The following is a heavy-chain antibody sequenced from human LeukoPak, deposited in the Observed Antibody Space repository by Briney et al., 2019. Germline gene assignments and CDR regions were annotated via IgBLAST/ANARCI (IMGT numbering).Heavy chain of an antibody. Sequence: NPSETLSLTCAVYGGSFSGYYWSWIRQPPGRGLEWIGEINHSGSTNYNPSLKSRVTISVDTSKNQFSLRLSSVTAADTAVYYCAREGDGYNNYFDYWGQGILVTVSS. J-gene: IGHJ4*02. D-gene: IGHD5-24*01. V-gene: IGHV4-34*01. CDR2: INHSGST. CDR1: GGSFSGYY. CDR3: AREGDGYNNYFDY.